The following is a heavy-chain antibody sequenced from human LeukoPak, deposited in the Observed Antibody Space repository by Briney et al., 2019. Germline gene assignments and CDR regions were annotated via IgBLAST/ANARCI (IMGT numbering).Heavy chain of an antibody. CDR1: GGSVSNYY. Sequence: PSETLSLTCTVSGGSVSNYYWSWIRQSPGKGLEWIGYIYYTETSYNPSPKSRVTISVDTSKNQFSLKLSSVTAADTAVYYCARGPYNYYYGSGRGYMDVWGKGTTVTVSS. V-gene: IGHV4-59*02. CDR3: ARGPYNYYYGSGRGYMDV. J-gene: IGHJ6*03. CDR2: IYYTET. D-gene: IGHD3-10*01.